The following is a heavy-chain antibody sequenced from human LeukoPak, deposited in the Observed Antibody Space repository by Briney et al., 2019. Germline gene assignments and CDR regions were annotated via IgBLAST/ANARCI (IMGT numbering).Heavy chain of an antibody. CDR3: ARWGETQQLGHNWFDP. D-gene: IGHD6-13*01. Sequence: SETLSLTCTVSGGSISSYYWSWIRQPPGKGLEWIGYIYYSGSTNYNPSLKSRVTISVDTSKNQFSLKLSSVTAADTAVYYCARWGETQQLGHNWFDPWGQGTLVTVSS. V-gene: IGHV4-59*08. CDR1: GGSISSYY. CDR2: IYYSGST. J-gene: IGHJ5*02.